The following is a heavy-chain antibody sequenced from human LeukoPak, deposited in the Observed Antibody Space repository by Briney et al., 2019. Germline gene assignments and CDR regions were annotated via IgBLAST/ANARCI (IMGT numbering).Heavy chain of an antibody. J-gene: IGHJ3*02. V-gene: IGHV3-9*03. D-gene: IGHD6-13*01. CDR1: AFIFDDYA. Sequence: RAGGSLRLSCAASAFIFDDYAMHWVRQAPGKGPEWVSGINWNGVSIGYADSVKGRFTISRDNAKNSLYLQMDSLRVEDMAMYYCTKEISAAPAAFAIWGQGTMVTVSS. CDR3: TKEISAAPAAFAI. CDR2: INWNGVSI.